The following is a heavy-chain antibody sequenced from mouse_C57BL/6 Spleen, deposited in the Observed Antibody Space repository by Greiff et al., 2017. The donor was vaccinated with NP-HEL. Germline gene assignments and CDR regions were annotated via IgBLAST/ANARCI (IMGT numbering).Heavy chain of an antibody. CDR3: ARWRGTVVAHDY. CDR1: GYTFTSYW. D-gene: IGHD1-1*01. CDR2: INPSNGGT. V-gene: IGHV1-53*01. J-gene: IGHJ2*01. Sequence: QVQLQQPGTELVKPGASVKLSCKASGYTFTSYWMHWVKQRPGQGLEWIGNINPSNGGTNYNEKFKSKATLTVDKSSSPAYMQLSSLTSEDSAVYYCARWRGTVVAHDYWGQGTTLTVSS.